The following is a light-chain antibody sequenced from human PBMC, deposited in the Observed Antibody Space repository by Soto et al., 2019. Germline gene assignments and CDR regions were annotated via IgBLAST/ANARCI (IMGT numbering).Light chain of an antibody. CDR1: QSVSSSY. CDR3: QHHEA. J-gene: IGKJ1*01. Sequence: EIVLTQSPGTLSLSPGERATLSCRASQSVSSSYLAWYQQKPGQAPRLLIYGASSRATGIPDRFSGSGSGTDFTLTISRLEPEDFAVYYCQHHEAFGQGTK. V-gene: IGKV3-20*01. CDR2: GAS.